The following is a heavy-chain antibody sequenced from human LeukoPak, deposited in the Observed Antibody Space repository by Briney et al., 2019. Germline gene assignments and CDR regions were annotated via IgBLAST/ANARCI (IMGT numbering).Heavy chain of an antibody. CDR3: AREGDCSGGSCYSGMFDY. CDR2: ISYDGSNK. J-gene: IGHJ4*02. V-gene: IGHV3-30*19. CDR1: GFTFSSYG. D-gene: IGHD2-15*01. Sequence: GGSLRLSCAASGFTFSSYGMHWVRQAPVKGLEWVAVISYDGSNKYYADSVKGRFTISRDNSKNTLYLQMNSLRAEDTAVYYCAREGDCSGGSCYSGMFDYWGQGTLVTVSS.